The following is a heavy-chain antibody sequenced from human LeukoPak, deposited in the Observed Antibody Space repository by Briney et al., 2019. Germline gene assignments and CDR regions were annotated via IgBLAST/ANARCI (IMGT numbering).Heavy chain of an antibody. J-gene: IGHJ5*02. V-gene: IGHV1-2*02. Sequence: VSVKVSCKASGYTLTRYYMQWVRQAPGQGLEWMEWINPNSGGTNYAQQFQGRVTMTSDTSIRTAYMELSRLRSDDTAVYYCASDRGYYYGSVSEYTPANWFDPWGEGTLVTVSS. CDR3: ASDRGYYYGSVSEYTPANWFDP. CDR2: INPNSGGT. CDR1: GYTLTRYY. D-gene: IGHD3-10*01.